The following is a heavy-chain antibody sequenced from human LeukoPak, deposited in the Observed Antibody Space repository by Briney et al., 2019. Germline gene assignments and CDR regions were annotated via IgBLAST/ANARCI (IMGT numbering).Heavy chain of an antibody. CDR3: ARQVGGDYYYYYMDV. V-gene: IGHV4-39*01. CDR2: IYYSGST. J-gene: IGHJ6*03. CDR1: GGSISSSSYY. Sequence: SETLSLTCTVSGGSISSSSYYWGWIRQPPGKGLEWIGSIYYSGSTYYDPSLKSRVTISVDASKNQFSLKLSSVTAADTAVYYCARQVGGDYYYYYMDVWAKGPRSPSP. D-gene: IGHD4-23*01.